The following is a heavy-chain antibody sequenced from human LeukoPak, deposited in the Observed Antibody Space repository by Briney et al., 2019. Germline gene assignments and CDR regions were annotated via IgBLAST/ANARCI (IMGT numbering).Heavy chain of an antibody. Sequence: GGSLRLSYAASGFTFSSYEMNWVRQAPGKGLEWVSYISSSGSTIYYADSVKGRFTISRDNAKNSLYLQMNSLRAEDTAVYYCARVGIGYYGSGIFDPWGQGTLVTVSS. CDR1: GFTFSSYE. J-gene: IGHJ5*02. D-gene: IGHD3-10*01. CDR2: ISSSGSTI. V-gene: IGHV3-48*03. CDR3: ARVGIGYYGSGIFDP.